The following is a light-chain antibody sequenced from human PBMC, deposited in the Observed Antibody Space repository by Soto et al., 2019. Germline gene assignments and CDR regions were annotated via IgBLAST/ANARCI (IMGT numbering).Light chain of an antibody. CDR1: ESVYSN. J-gene: IGKJ4*01. Sequence: EIVMTQSPATLSVSQGERATLSCRASESVYSNLAWYQQKPGQAPTLRIFSASTRSTGIPARFSGSRSGTEFTLTISSLQSEDFAVYYCQQYVKWPLTFGGGTKVEIK. V-gene: IGKV3-15*01. CDR3: QQYVKWPLT. CDR2: SAS.